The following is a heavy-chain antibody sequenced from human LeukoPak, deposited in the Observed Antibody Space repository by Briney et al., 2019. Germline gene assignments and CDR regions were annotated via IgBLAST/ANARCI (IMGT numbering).Heavy chain of an antibody. V-gene: IGHV1-46*01. J-gene: IGHJ5*02. Sequence: GASVKVSCKASGYTFTSYYMHWVRQAPGQGLEWMGIINPSGGSTNYAQKFQGRVTMTRNTSISTAYMELSSLRSEDTAVYYCAREDYYDSGSFDPWGQGTLVTVSS. CDR2: INPSGGST. CDR3: AREDYYDSGSFDP. CDR1: GYTFTSYY. D-gene: IGHD3-22*01.